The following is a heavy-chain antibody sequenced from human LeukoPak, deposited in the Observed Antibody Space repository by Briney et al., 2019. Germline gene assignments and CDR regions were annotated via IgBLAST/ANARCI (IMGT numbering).Heavy chain of an antibody. Sequence: PGGSLRLSCAASGFTFSNYAMSWVRQAPGKGPEWVSAISDSGGSTYYADSVKGRFTISRDNSRNTLYLQMNSLRAEDTAIYYCAKGVVRSPVVPLAIGAFDIWGPGTMVTVSS. D-gene: IGHD2-2*02. CDR2: ISDSGGST. CDR3: AKGVVRSPVVPLAIGAFDI. CDR1: GFTFSNYA. J-gene: IGHJ3*02. V-gene: IGHV3-23*01.